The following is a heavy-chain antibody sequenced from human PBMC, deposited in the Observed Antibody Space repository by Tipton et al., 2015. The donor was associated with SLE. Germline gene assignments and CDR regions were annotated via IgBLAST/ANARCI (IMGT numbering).Heavy chain of an antibody. CDR3: ARYPESNYHWFGP. CDR2: IYYSGST. J-gene: IGHJ5*02. CDR1: GGSFSGYY. V-gene: IGHV4-59*12. D-gene: IGHD4-11*01. Sequence: TLSLTCAVYGGSFSGYYWSWIRQPPGKGLEWIGYIYYSGSTNYNPSLKSRVAISVGTSKNQISLKLSSVTAADTAVYYCARYPESNYHWFGPWGQGALVTVSS.